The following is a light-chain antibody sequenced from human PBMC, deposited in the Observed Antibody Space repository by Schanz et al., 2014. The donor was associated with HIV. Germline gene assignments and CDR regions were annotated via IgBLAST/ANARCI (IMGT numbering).Light chain of an antibody. CDR1: ESISEW. CDR2: KAS. Sequence: QLTQSPSTLSASVGDRVSLTCRTSESISEWMAWYQQKPGKAPKLLIYKASSLESGVPSRFSGSGSGTSFTLTITSLQPDDFATYYCQQCVTYPYTFGQGTKLDIK. V-gene: IGKV1-5*03. J-gene: IGKJ2*01. CDR3: QQCVTYPYT.